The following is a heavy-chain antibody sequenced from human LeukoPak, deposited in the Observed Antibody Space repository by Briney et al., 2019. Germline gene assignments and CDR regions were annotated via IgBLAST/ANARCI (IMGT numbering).Heavy chain of an antibody. CDR3: ARDPWEDCSSTSCYTFDY. CDR2: ISAYNGNT. V-gene: IGHV1-18*01. J-gene: IGHJ4*02. CDR1: GYIFTSYG. D-gene: IGHD2-2*02. Sequence: ASVKVSCKASGYIFTSYGISWVRQAPGQGLEWMGWISAYNGNTNYAQKLQGRVTMTTDTSTSTAYMELRSLRSDDTAVYYCARDPWEDCSSTSCYTFDYWGQGTLVTVSS.